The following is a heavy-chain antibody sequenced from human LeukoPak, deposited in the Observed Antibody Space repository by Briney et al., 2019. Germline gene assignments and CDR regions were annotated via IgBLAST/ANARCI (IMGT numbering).Heavy chain of an antibody. CDR2: IIPIFGIA. Sequence: SVKVSCKASGGTFSSYVISWVRQAPGQGLEWMGRIIPIFGIANYAQKFQGRVTITADKSTSTAYMELSSLRSEDTAVYYCARGARIAVAGTDYYYGMDVWGQGTTVTVPS. V-gene: IGHV1-69*04. D-gene: IGHD6-19*01. CDR3: ARGARIAVAGTDYYYGMDV. J-gene: IGHJ6*02. CDR1: GGTFSSYV.